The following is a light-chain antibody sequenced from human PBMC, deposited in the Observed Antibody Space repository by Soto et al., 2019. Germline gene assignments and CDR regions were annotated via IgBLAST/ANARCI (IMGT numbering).Light chain of an antibody. Sequence: QSVLTQPASVSGSPGQSITISCTGTSSDVGGYNYVSWYQQHPGKAPKLMIYDVSNRPSGVSNRFSGSKSGNTASLTISGLQAEDEADDYCSSYTSSSTLGFCGGTKRTVL. V-gene: IGLV2-14*01. CDR2: DVS. J-gene: IGLJ2*01. CDR3: SSYTSSSTLG. CDR1: SSDVGGYNY.